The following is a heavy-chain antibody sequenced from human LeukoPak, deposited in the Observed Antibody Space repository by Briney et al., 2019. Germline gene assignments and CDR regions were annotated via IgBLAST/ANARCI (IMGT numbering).Heavy chain of an antibody. CDR1: GFTFNSYA. CDR2: ITGNGDYT. J-gene: IGHJ4*02. CDR3: AKRSGINYGFFDS. D-gene: IGHD1-26*01. Sequence: PGGSLRLSCAASGFTFNSYAMHWVRQGPGKGLEWVSAITGNGDYTDYADSVKGRFTISRDNSKNTAYLQMNSLRSEDTTVYYCAKRSGINYGFFDSWGQGTLVTVSS. V-gene: IGHV3-23*01.